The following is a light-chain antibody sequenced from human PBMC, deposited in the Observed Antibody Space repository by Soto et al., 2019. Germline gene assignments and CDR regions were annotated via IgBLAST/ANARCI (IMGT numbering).Light chain of an antibody. CDR2: GAS. CDR3: QEYNNWHPIT. Sequence: EIVLTQSPGTLSLSPGERATLSCMASQSVSSSYLAWYQQKPGQAPRLLIYGASTRATGIPARFSGSGSGTEFTLTISSLQSEDFAVYYCQEYNNWHPITFGGGTKVDIK. J-gene: IGKJ4*01. V-gene: IGKV3-15*01. CDR1: QSVSSSY.